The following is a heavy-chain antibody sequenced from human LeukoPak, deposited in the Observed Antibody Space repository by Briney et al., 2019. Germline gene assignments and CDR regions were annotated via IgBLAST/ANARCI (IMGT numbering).Heavy chain of an antibody. CDR1: GFAVKSSY. D-gene: IGHD6-13*01. CDR2: ISGSGGST. J-gene: IGHJ4*02. Sequence: PGGSLRLSCAASGFAVKSSYMNWVRQAPGKGLEGVSAISGSGGSTYYADSVKGRFTISRDNSKNTLYLQMNSLRAEDTAVYYCAKDPDPSSRWGYFDSWGQGNLVTVSS. V-gene: IGHV3-23*01. CDR3: AKDPDPSSRWGYFDS.